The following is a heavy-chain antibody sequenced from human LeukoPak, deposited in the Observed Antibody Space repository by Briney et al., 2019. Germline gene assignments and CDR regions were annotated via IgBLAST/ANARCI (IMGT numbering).Heavy chain of an antibody. V-gene: IGHV3-21*01. Sequence: PGGSLRLSCAASGFTFSSYNMNWVRQAPGKGLEWVSSISSSSSYIYYADSVKGRFTISRDNAKNSLYLQMNSLRAEDTAVYYCARDAYCSGGSCHEYWGQGTLVTVSS. CDR1: GFTFSSYN. J-gene: IGHJ4*02. CDR2: ISSSSSYI. CDR3: ARDAYCSGGSCHEY. D-gene: IGHD2-15*01.